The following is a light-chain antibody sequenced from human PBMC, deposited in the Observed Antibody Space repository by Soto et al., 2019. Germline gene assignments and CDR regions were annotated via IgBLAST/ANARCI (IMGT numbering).Light chain of an antibody. CDR1: QSISRD. J-gene: IGKJ4*01. CDR3: QQNYSTPLA. CDR2: AAS. Sequence: DIQMTQSPFSLSASVGDRVTITCRASQSISRDLNWYQQKPGKAPNLLIYAASTLESGVPSRFSGSGSGTDFTLTISSLQLEDFATYYCQQNYSTPLAFGGGTKVDNK. V-gene: IGKV1-39*01.